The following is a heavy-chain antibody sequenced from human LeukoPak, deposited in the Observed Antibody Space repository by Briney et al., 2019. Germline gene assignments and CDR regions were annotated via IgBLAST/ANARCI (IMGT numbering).Heavy chain of an antibody. CDR3: AKDGTYGDYELDY. CDR1: GFTFDDYA. CDR2: ISWNSGSI. D-gene: IGHD4-17*01. J-gene: IGHJ4*02. Sequence: GRSLRLSCAASGFTFDDYAMHWVRQAPGKGLEWVSGISWNSGSIGYADSVKGRFTISRDNAKNSLYLQMNSLRAEDTALYYCAKDGTYGDYELDYWGQGTLVTVSS. V-gene: IGHV3-9*01.